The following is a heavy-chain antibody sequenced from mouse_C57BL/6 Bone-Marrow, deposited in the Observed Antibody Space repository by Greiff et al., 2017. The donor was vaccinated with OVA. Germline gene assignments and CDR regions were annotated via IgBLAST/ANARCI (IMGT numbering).Heavy chain of an antibody. CDR2: IFPGSGST. CDR3: ARSGDYYGSSHYFDY. CDR1: GYTFTDYY. V-gene: IGHV1-75*01. D-gene: IGHD1-1*01. Sequence: VQRVESGPELVKPGASVKISCKASGYTFTDYYINWVKQRPGQGLEWIGWIFPGSGSTYYNEKFKGKATLTVDKSSSTAYMLLSSLTSEDSAVYFCARSGDYYGSSHYFDYWGQGTTLTVSS. J-gene: IGHJ2*01.